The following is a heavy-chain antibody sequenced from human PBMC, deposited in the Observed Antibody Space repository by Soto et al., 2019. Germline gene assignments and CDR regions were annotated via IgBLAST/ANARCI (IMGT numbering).Heavy chain of an antibody. CDR1: GGAVSSGSYY. V-gene: IGHV4-61*01. CDR2: LYYSGST. J-gene: IGHJ4*02. CDR3: ARGDGYPFNY. D-gene: IGHD5-12*01. Sequence: QVQLQESGPGLVKPSETLSLTCTVSGGAVSSGSYYWSWIRQPPGKGLEWIGYLYYSGSTNYNPSLKGRVTRSVDTSKNQFSLKLSSVTDADTAVYYCARGDGYPFNYWGQESLVTV.